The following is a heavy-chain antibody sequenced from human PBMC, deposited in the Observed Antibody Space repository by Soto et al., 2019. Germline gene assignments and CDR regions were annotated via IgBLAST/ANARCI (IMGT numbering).Heavy chain of an antibody. CDR1: GYTFTSYG. CDR3: ARDVSSSWYTYYYYYYGMDV. V-gene: IGHV1-18*01. CDR2: ISAYNGNT. J-gene: IGHJ6*02. Sequence: ASVKVSCKASGYTFTSYGISWVRQAPGQGLEWMGWISAYNGNTNYAQKLQGRVTMTTDTSTSTAYMELRSLRSDDTAVYYCARDVSSSWYTYYYYYYGMDVWGQGTTVTVSS. D-gene: IGHD6-13*01.